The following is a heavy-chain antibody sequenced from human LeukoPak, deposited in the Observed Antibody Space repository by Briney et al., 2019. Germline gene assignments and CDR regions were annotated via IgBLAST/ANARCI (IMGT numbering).Heavy chain of an antibody. CDR1: GGTFSSYA. Sequence: SVKVSCKAYGGTFSSYAISWVRQAPGQGLEWMGRIIPILGIANYAQKFQGRVTIPADKSTSTAYMELSSLRSEDTAVYYCATEYYDILTGYQEVDYYYYSMDVWAQGPRVTVSS. J-gene: IGHJ6*01. D-gene: IGHD3-9*01. V-gene: IGHV1-69*04. CDR3: ATEYYDILTGYQEVDYYYYSMDV. CDR2: IIPILGIA.